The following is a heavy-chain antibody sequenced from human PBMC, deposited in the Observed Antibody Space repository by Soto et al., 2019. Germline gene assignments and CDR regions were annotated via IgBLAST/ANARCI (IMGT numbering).Heavy chain of an antibody. CDR3: ARPLAGTGYYYYYGMDV. CDR1: GGSISSSSYY. Sequence: SETVSLTCTVSGGSISSSSYYWGWIRQPPGKGLEWIGSIYYSGSTYYNPSLKSRVTISVDTSKNQFSLKLSSVTAADTAVYYRARPLAGTGYYYYYGMDVWGQGTTVTVSS. CDR2: IYYSGST. V-gene: IGHV4-39*01. D-gene: IGHD6-19*01. J-gene: IGHJ6*02.